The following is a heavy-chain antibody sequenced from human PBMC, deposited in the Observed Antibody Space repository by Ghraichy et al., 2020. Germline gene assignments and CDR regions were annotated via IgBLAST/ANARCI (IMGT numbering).Heavy chain of an antibody. Sequence: LSLTCAVSGFTVYSNYMSWVRQAPGKGLEWVSVIYSGGSTYYADSVKGRFTISRDNSKNTLYLQMNSLRAEDTAVYYCARVMWHSGSYWGQGTLVTVSS. V-gene: IGHV3-66*01. J-gene: IGHJ4*02. D-gene: IGHD1-26*01. CDR2: IYSGGST. CDR3: ARVMWHSGSY. CDR1: GFTVYSNY.